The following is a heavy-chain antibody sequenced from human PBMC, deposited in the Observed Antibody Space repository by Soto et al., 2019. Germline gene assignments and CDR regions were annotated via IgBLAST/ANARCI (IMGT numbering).Heavy chain of an antibody. Sequence: RASVKVSCKASGYTFTNFDINWVRQATGQGLEWMGWMNPYSGNTGYAQKFQGRITMTRDTSITTAYMELTDLRSDDTAVYYCARSPANPHFYSEIDFWGQGSLVTVSS. CDR3: ARSPANPHFYSEIDF. D-gene: IGHD3-3*02. CDR1: GYTFTNFD. J-gene: IGHJ4*02. CDR2: MNPYSGNT. V-gene: IGHV1-8*01.